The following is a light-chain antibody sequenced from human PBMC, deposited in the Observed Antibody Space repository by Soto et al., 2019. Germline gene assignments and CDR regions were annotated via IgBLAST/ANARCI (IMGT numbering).Light chain of an antibody. Sequence: DIQLTQSPSSLSASVGDRVTITCRASHNIDIYLNWYQQKPGMAPRLLIYAASRLQSGVPSGFRGSGSGTDLTLTITSLQPEDFGTYYCQHSYTPPMYIFGQGTTLEL. J-gene: IGKJ2*01. CDR1: HNIDIY. CDR3: QHSYTPPMYI. V-gene: IGKV1-39*01. CDR2: AAS.